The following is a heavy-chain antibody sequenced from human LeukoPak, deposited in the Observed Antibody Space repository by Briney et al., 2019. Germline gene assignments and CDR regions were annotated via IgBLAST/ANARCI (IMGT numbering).Heavy chain of an antibody. J-gene: IGHJ4*02. CDR2: ISGSGGST. Sequence: GGSLRLSCAASGFTFSSYAMSWVRQAPGKGLEWVSAISGSGGSTYYADSVKGRFTTSRDNSKNTLYLQMNSLRAEDTAVYYCAKDFYQGHMIVVVIGLAFDYWGQGTLVTVSS. D-gene: IGHD3-22*01. CDR3: AKDFYQGHMIVVVIGLAFDY. CDR1: GFTFSSYA. V-gene: IGHV3-23*01.